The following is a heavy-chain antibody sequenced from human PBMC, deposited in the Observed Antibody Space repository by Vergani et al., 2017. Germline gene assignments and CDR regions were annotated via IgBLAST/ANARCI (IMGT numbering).Heavy chain of an antibody. Sequence: VQLVESGGGLVKPGGSLRLSCAASGFTFSSDSMNWVRQAPGKGLEWVSSISSSSSYIYYADSVKGRFTISRDNAKNSLYLQMNSLRAEDTAVYYCARDPKYDYMWGTLIDWGQGTLVTVSS. J-gene: IGHJ4*02. CDR3: ARDPKYDYMWGTLID. CDR2: ISSSSSYI. V-gene: IGHV3-21*01. D-gene: IGHD3-16*01. CDR1: GFTFSSDS.